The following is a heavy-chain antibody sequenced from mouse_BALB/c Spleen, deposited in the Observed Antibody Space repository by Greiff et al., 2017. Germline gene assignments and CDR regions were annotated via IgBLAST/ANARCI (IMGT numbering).Heavy chain of an antibody. CDR2: IWAGGST. V-gene: IGHV2-9*02. J-gene: IGHJ3*01. D-gene: IGHD2-4*01. Sequence: QVQLQQSGPGLVAPSQSLSITCTVSGFSLTSYDVHWVRQPPGKGLEWLGVIWAGGSTNYNSALMSRLSISKDNSKSQVFLKMNSLQTDDTAMYYCARDSYDYDEAWFAYWGQGTLVTVSA. CDR3: ARDSYDYDEAWFAY. CDR1: GFSLTSYD.